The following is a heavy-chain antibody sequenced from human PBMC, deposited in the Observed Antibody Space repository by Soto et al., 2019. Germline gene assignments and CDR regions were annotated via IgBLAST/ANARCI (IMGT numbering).Heavy chain of an antibody. J-gene: IGHJ4*02. CDR3: AKSVYNWNDGFFDY. CDR1: GFTFSSYG. D-gene: IGHD1-1*01. CDR2: ISYDGNNK. Sequence: QVQLVESGGGVVQPGRSLRLSCAASGFTFSSYGMHWVRQAPGKGLQWVAVISYDGNNKYYADSVKGRFTISRDNSKNTLYLQMNSLRAEDTAVYYCAKSVYNWNDGFFDYWAREPWSPSPQ. V-gene: IGHV3-30*18.